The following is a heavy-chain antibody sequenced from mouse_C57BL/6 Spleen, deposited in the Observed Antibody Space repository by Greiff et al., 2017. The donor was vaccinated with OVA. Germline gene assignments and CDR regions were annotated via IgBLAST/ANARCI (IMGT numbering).Heavy chain of an antibody. J-gene: IGHJ1*03. CDR2: INPNYGTT. V-gene: IGHV1-39*01. D-gene: IGHD2-4*01. CDR3: ARSAAYDYDEHWYFDV. Sequence: EVQLQQSGPELVKPGASVKISCKASGYSFTDYNMNWVKQSNGKSLEWIGVINPNYGTTSYNQKFKGKATLTVDQSSSTAYMQLNSLTSEDSAVYYCARSAAYDYDEHWYFDVWGTGTTVTVSS. CDR1: GYSFTDYN.